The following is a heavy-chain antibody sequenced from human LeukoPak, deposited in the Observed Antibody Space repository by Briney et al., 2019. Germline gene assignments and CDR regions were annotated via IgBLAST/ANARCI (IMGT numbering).Heavy chain of an antibody. CDR3: ARGAGYSGSYYHPPQVDY. CDR1: GYTFTGYY. Sequence: GASVKVSCKASGYTFTGYYMHWVRQAPGQGLEWMGWINPNSGGTNYAQKFQGRVTMTRDTSISTAYMELSRLRSDDTAVYYCARGAGYSGSYYHPPQVDYWGQGTLVTVSS. D-gene: IGHD1-26*01. CDR2: INPNSGGT. J-gene: IGHJ4*02. V-gene: IGHV1-2*02.